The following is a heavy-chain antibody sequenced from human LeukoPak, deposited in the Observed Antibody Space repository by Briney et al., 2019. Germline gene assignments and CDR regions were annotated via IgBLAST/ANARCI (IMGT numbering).Heavy chain of an antibody. Sequence: PGGSLRLSCAASGFIFNNYAMDWVRQAPGKGLEWVAVISYDGSNKYYADSVKGRSTISRDNSKNTLYLQVNSLRAEDTAVYYCARDPQDWGSYHFDYWGQGTLVTVSS. CDR3: ARDPQDWGSYHFDY. D-gene: IGHD7-27*01. V-gene: IGHV3-30-3*01. J-gene: IGHJ4*02. CDR1: GFIFNNYA. CDR2: ISYDGSNK.